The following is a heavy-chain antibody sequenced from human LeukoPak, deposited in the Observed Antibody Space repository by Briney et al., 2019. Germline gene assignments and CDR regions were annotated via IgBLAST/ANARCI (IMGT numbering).Heavy chain of an antibody. V-gene: IGHV3-30*02. CDR1: GFTFSSYG. CDR2: IRYDGSNK. CDR3: AKDASLFGVVTADAFDI. Sequence: PGGSLRLSCAASGFTFSSYGMHWVRQAPGKGLEWVAFIRYDGSNKYYADSVKGRFTISRDNSKNTLYLQMNSLRAEDTAVYYCAKDASLFGVVTADAFDIWGQGTMVTVSS. J-gene: IGHJ3*02. D-gene: IGHD3-3*01.